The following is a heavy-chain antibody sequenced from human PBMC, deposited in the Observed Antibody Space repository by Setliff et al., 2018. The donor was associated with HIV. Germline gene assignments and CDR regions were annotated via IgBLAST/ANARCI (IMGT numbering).Heavy chain of an antibody. J-gene: IGHJ4*02. CDR3: GREFRRVMGFIDY. Sequence: LSLTCAVYGGSFSDYYWSWIRQPPGKGLEWIGEISHTGRDTLYTDSVKGRFTISRDNAKNSLYLQLNSLRAEDTAVYYCGREFRRVMGFIDYWGQGTLVTVSS. CDR2: ISHTGRDT. D-gene: IGHD3-10*01. CDR1: GGSFSDYY. V-gene: IGHV3-11*04.